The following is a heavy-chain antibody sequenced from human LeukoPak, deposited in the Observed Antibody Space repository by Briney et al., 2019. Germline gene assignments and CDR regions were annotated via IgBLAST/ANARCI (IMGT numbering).Heavy chain of an antibody. CDR3: ARHDYNLAFDP. D-gene: IGHD5-24*01. V-gene: IGHV4-38-2*02. CDR2: IYHSGST. J-gene: IGHJ5*02. Sequence: PSETLSLTCTVSGYSISSGYYWGWIRQPPGKGLEWIGSIYHSGSTYYNPSLKSRVTISVDMSNNLLSLKLSSVTAADTAVYYCARHDYNLAFDPWGRGTLVTVSS. CDR1: GYSISSGYY.